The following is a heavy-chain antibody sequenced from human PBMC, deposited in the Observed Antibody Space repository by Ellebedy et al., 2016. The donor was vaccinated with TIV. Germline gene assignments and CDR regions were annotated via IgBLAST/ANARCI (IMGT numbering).Heavy chain of an antibody. CDR3: ARDAADSGGKLDY. V-gene: IGHV3-53*01. Sequence: GESLKISCAASGFTVSSNYMNWVRQAPGKGLEWVSVIYSGADGGDTTYADSVKGRFTISRDNSKNTLYLQMNSLRAEDTAVYYCARDAADSGGKLDYWGQGALVTVAS. CDR2: IYSGADGGDT. CDR1: GFTVSSNY. J-gene: IGHJ4*02. D-gene: IGHD4-23*01.